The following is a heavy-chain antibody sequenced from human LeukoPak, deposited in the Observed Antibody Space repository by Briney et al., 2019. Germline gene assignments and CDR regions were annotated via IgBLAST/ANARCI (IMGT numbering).Heavy chain of an antibody. V-gene: IGHV4-59*08. CDR3: ARKDYYGSNFDY. CDR1: GGSISSYY. Sequence: SETLSLTCTVSGGSISSYYWSWIRQPPGKGLEWIGYIYYSGSTNYNPSLKSRVTISVDTSKNQFSLKLSSVTAADTAVYYCARKDYYGSNFDYWGQGTLVTVSS. D-gene: IGHD3-22*01. J-gene: IGHJ4*02. CDR2: IYYSGST.